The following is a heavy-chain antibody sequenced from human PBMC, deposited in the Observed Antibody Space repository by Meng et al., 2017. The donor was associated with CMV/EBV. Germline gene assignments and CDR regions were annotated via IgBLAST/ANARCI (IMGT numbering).Heavy chain of an antibody. CDR1: GYTFTSYG. D-gene: IGHD3-3*01. CDR3: ARVDLGLAYDFWSVRGDYYYGMDV. Sequence: ASVKVSCEASGYTFTSYGISWVRQAPGQGLEWMGWISAYNGNTNYAQKLQGRVTMTTDTSTSTAYMELRSLRSDDTAVYYCARVDLGLAYDFWSVRGDYYYGMDVWGQGTTVTVSS. CDR2: ISAYNGNT. J-gene: IGHJ6*02. V-gene: IGHV1-18*01.